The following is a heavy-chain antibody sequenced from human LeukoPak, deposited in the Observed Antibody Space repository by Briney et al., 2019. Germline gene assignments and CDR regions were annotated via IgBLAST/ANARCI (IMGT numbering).Heavy chain of an antibody. D-gene: IGHD6-6*01. Sequence: SVKVSCKASGGTFSSYAISWVRQAPGQGLEWMGRIIPILGIANYAQKFQGRVPITADKSTSTAYMELSSLRSEDTAVYYCAGGDSEYSSFFFDYWGQGTLVTVSS. CDR2: IIPILGIA. J-gene: IGHJ4*02. CDR1: GGTFSSYA. V-gene: IGHV1-69*04. CDR3: AGGDSEYSSFFFDY.